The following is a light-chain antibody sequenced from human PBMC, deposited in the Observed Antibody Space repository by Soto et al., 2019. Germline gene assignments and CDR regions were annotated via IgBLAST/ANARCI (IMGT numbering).Light chain of an antibody. J-gene: IGKJ1*01. V-gene: IGKV1-5*03. CDR3: QKYNSPPRT. Sequence: DIQMTQSPSTLSASVGDRVTITCRASQSVDIWLAWYQQKPGKAPKLLIYKTPSLESGVPSRFSGSGSGTEFTLTISSLQPDDFATYYCQKYNSPPRTFGQGTKVEIK. CDR1: QSVDIW. CDR2: KTP.